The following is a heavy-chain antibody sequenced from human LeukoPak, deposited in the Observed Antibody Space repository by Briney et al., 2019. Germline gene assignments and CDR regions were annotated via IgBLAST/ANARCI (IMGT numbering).Heavy chain of an antibody. CDR1: GFTFSSYW. V-gene: IGHV3-74*01. J-gene: IGHJ5*02. CDR2: INSDGSST. Sequence: GGSLRLSCAASGFTFSSYWMHWVRQAPGKGLVWVSRINSDGSSTSYADSVKGRFTISRDNSKNTLYLQMNSLRAEDTAVYYCAKGPIVVVPAALPSFPWGQGTLVTVSS. CDR3: AKGPIVVVPAALPSFP. D-gene: IGHD2-2*01.